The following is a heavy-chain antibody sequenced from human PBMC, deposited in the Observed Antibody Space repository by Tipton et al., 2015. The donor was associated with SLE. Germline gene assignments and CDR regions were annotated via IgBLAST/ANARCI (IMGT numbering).Heavy chain of an antibody. J-gene: IGHJ3*01. CDR3: TTEFGVVQGLILDAFDF. CDR1: GFPFSNAW. V-gene: IGHV3-15*01. Sequence: GSLRLSCAASGFPFSNAWMSWVRQAPGKGLEWVGRIKSKTDGGTQDYAAPVKGRFTISRDDSKDTLYLQMNSLKTEDTAVYYCTTEFGVVQGLILDAFDFWGQGTMVTVSS. CDR2: IKSKTDGGTQ. D-gene: IGHD3-10*01.